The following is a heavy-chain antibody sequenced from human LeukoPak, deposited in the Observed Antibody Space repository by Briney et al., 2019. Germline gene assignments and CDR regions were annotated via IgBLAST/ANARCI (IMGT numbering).Heavy chain of an antibody. CDR2: ISYDGRNI. Sequence: GGSLRLSCTASGFTFSSSAMHWVRQAPDKGLEWVAVISYDGRNIFYADSVKGRFTISRDDSKNTLYLQMNSPRPEDTAVYSCARPLDYGGNAFDSWGQGTLVIVSS. J-gene: IGHJ4*02. CDR3: ARPLDYGGNAFDS. V-gene: IGHV3-30-3*01. CDR1: GFTFSSSA. D-gene: IGHD4-23*01.